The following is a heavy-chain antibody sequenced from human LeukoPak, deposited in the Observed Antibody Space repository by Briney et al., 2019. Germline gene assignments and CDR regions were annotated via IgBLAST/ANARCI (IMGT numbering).Heavy chain of an antibody. CDR2: IIPIFGTA. CDR3: ARVRYDSSGGSDGTYYYYGMDV. J-gene: IGHJ6*02. CDR1: GGTFSSYA. V-gene: IGHV1-69*13. D-gene: IGHD3-22*01. Sequence: GASVKVSCKASGGTFSSYAISWVRQAPGQGLEWTGGIIPIFGTASYAQKFQGRVTITADESTSTAYMELSSLRSEDTAVYYCARVRYDSSGGSDGTYYYYGMDVWGQGTTVTVSS.